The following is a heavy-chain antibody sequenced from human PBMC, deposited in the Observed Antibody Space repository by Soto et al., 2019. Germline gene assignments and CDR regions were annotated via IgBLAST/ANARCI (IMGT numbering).Heavy chain of an antibody. J-gene: IGHJ4*02. V-gene: IGHV1-8*01. CDR1: GYTFINYD. CDR2: MNPNSGNT. Sequence: QLQLVQSGAEVKKPGASVKVSCKTSGYTFINYDINWVRQAPGQGLEWMGWMNPNSGNTGYAQQFQGRVSMTRNTATSTAYMELGGLRSEDSAVYFCAKWWQNPASGPNFDYWGQGTLVTVSS. D-gene: IGHD6-13*01. CDR3: AKWWQNPASGPNFDY.